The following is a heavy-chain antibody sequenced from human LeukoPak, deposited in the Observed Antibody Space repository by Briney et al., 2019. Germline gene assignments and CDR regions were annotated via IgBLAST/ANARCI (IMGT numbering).Heavy chain of an antibody. Sequence: SETLSLTCTVSGGSISSYYWSWIRQPPGKGLEWIGYIYYSGSTNYNPSLKSRVTISVDTSKNQFSQKLSSVTAADTAMYYCARQGRGQSGSYDYWGQGTLVTVSS. CDR1: GGSISSYY. CDR3: ARQGRGQSGSYDY. CDR2: IYYSGST. J-gene: IGHJ4*02. D-gene: IGHD1-26*01. V-gene: IGHV4-59*08.